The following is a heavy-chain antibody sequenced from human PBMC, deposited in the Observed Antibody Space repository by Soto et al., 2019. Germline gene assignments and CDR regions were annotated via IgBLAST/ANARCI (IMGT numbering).Heavy chain of an antibody. D-gene: IGHD2-15*01. Sequence: ASVKVACKVSGYTFTSYGISWVRQAPGQGIEWMGWISAYNGNTNYAQKLQGRVTMTTDTSTSTAYMEMRRLRSDDTAVYYCARLEVGWTTQVAFDIWGQGKMVTVSS. J-gene: IGHJ3*02. V-gene: IGHV1-18*01. CDR3: ARLEVGWTTQVAFDI. CDR1: GYTFTSYG. CDR2: ISAYNGNT.